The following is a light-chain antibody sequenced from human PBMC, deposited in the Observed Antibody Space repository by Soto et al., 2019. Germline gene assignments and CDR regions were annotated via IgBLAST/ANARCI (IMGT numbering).Light chain of an antibody. CDR1: SSNIGGNS. J-gene: IGLJ1*01. CDR3: ATWDDSLNGSGV. V-gene: IGLV1-44*01. Sequence: QSVLTPPPSASGTPGQRVTISCAGSSSNIGGNSVTWYQQVPGTAPKLLIYSDNRRPSGVPDRFSGSKSGTSASLAISGLQSADEADYYCATWDDSLNGSGVFGTGTKLTVL. CDR2: SDN.